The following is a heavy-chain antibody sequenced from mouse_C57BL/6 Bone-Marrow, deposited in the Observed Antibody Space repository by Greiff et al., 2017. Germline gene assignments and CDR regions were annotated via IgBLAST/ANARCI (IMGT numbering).Heavy chain of an antibody. J-gene: IGHJ4*01. CDR3: ARRGANWGYAMDY. V-gene: IGHV1-52*01. Sequence: QVQLQQPGAELVRPGSSVKLSCKASGYTFTSYWMHWVKQRPIQGLEWIGNIDPSDSETHYNQKFKDKATLTVDKSSSTAYMQLSSLTSEDSAVYYGARRGANWGYAMDYWGQGTSVTVSS. CDR2: IDPSDSET. CDR1: GYTFTSYW. D-gene: IGHD4-1*01.